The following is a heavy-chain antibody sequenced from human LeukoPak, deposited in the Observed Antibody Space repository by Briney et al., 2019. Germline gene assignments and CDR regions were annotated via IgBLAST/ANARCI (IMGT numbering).Heavy chain of an antibody. CDR3: ARGVVGALNY. CDR1: GGSFSGYY. Sequence: PSETLSLTCAVYGGSFSGYYWSWIRQPPGKGLEWIGEINHSGSTNYNPSLKSRVTISVDTSKNQFSLKLSSVTAADTAVYYCARGVVGALNYWGQGTLVTVSS. CDR2: INHSGST. D-gene: IGHD1-26*01. J-gene: IGHJ4*02. V-gene: IGHV4-34*01.